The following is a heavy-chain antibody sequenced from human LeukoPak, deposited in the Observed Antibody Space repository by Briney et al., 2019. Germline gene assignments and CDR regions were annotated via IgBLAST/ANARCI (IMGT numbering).Heavy chain of an antibody. V-gene: IGHV4-31*03. CDR2: IYYSGST. CDR3: AREAWSGVRGVITYFDY. CDR1: GGSISSGGYY. Sequence: SETLSLTCTVSGGSISSGGYYWSWIRQHPGKGLEWIGYIYYSGSTYYNPSLKSRVTISVDTSKNQFSLKLSSVTAADTAVYYCAREAWSGVRGVITYFDYWGQGTLVTVSS. D-gene: IGHD3-10*01. J-gene: IGHJ4*02.